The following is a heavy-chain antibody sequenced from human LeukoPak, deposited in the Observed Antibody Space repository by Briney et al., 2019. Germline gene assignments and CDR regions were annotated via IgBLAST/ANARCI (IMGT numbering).Heavy chain of an antibody. V-gene: IGHV1-18*01. J-gene: IGHJ6*03. Sequence: ASVKVSCKASGYTFTSYGISWVRQAPGQGLEWMGWIITDSGNTNYAQKFQGRVTLTTDTSTSTVYMDLRSLRSEDTAVYYCATSDRYYYYYMDVWGKGTTVTISS. D-gene: IGHD3-10*01. CDR3: ATSDRYYYYYMDV. CDR1: GYTFTSYG. CDR2: IITDSGNT.